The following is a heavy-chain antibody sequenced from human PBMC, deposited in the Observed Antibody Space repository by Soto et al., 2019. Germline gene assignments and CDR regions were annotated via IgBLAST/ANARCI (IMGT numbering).Heavy chain of an antibody. CDR3: ARESGSPVTYHYSYGMDV. V-gene: IGHV3-53*05. D-gene: IGHD4-17*01. CDR1: GFSVTSNY. J-gene: IGHJ6*02. CDR2: MYSNGHT. Sequence: EVQLVETGGGLIQPGGSLRLSCVASGFSVTSNYVTWVRQAPGKGPEWVSVMYSNGHTYYADSVEGRFTISRDRSSNTLYLQMTSLRREDTAVYYCARESGSPVTYHYSYGMDVWGQGTTVTVSS.